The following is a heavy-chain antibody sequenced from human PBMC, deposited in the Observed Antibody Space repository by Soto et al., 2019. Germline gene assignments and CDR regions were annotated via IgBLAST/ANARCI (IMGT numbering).Heavy chain of an antibody. D-gene: IGHD1-26*01. Sequence: QVQLVQSGAEVKKPGASVKVSCKASGYTFTSYYMHWVRQAPGQGLEWMGIINPSGGSTSYAQKCEGRVPRTRDPSTSTAYMELSSLRSEDTAVYYCARGYGSYASGWFDPWGQGTLVTVSS. J-gene: IGHJ5*02. V-gene: IGHV1-46*03. CDR2: INPSGGST. CDR3: ARGYGSYASGWFDP. CDR1: GYTFTSYY.